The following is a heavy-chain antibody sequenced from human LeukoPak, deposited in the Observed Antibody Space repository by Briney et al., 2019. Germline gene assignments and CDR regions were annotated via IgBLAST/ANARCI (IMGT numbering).Heavy chain of an antibody. J-gene: IGHJ4*02. CDR1: GFTFSNAR. D-gene: IGHD4-17*01. CDR3: TRGDYGFDY. V-gene: IGHV3-15*05. Sequence: GGSLRLSCAASGFTFSNARMSWVRQAPGKGLEWVGRIKTKTDGGTIEYAAPVKGRFTISRDDSKDTLYLQMNSLRAEDMAVYYCTRGDYGFDYWGQGTLVTVSS. CDR2: IKTKTDGGTI.